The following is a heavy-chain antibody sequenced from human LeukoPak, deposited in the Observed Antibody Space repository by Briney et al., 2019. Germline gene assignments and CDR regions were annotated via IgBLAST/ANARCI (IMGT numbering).Heavy chain of an antibody. CDR3: ARLPLTARRHFDY. Sequence: SGGSLRLSCAVSGFPFSASWMSWVRQAPGKGLEWVANIKPDGTEKYYVDSVKGRFTISRDNAKNSQYLQMNSLRAEDTAVYYCARLPLTARRHFDYWGQGTLVTVSS. CDR2: IKPDGTEK. V-gene: IGHV3-7*05. J-gene: IGHJ4*02. D-gene: IGHD5-18*01. CDR1: GFPFSASW.